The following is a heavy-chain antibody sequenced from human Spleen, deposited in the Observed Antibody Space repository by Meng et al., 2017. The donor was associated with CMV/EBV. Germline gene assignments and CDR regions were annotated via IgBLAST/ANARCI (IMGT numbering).Heavy chain of an antibody. J-gene: IGHJ4*02. V-gene: IGHV3-23*01. CDR2: ISGSGGST. Sequence: FSSYAMSWVRQAPGKGLEWVSAISGSGGSTYYADSVKGRFTISRDNSKNTLYLQMNSLRAEDTAVYYCAKDDMGYDYVWGSYRSPFDYWGQGTLVTVSS. CDR3: AKDDMGYDYVWGSYRSPFDY. D-gene: IGHD3-16*02. CDR1: FSSYA.